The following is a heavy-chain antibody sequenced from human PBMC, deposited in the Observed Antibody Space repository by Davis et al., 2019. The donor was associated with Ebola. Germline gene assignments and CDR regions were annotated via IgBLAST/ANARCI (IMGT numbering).Heavy chain of an antibody. V-gene: IGHV3-48*02. J-gene: IGHJ4*02. CDR3: ARHYDSSGYYYGSY. Sequence: GESLKISCAASGFTFSSYSMNWVRQAPGKGLEWVSYISSSSTIYYADSVKGRFTISRDNAKNSLYLQMNSLRDEDTAVYYCARHYDSSGYYYGSYWGQGTLVTVSS. CDR1: GFTFSSYS. CDR2: ISSSSTI. D-gene: IGHD3-22*01.